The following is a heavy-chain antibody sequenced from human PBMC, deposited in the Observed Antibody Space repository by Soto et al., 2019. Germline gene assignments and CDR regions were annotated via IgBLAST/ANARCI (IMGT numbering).Heavy chain of an antibody. CDR2: ISAYNGNT. J-gene: IGHJ1*01. V-gene: IGHV1-18*01. CDR1: GYTFTNFG. D-gene: IGHD3-22*01. CDR3: VGVQAGFELRQMGRAPTAPCRLTLLALTQGLRVRLTQH. Sequence: QVQLVQSGAEVKKPGASVKVSCKASGYTFTNFGISWVRQAPGQGLEWMGWISAYNGNTNYAQNFQGRVTMTTDTRRHETKAGRRGSMRQLRRHCGAVGVQAGFELRQMGRAPTAPCRLTLLALTQGLRVRLTQH.